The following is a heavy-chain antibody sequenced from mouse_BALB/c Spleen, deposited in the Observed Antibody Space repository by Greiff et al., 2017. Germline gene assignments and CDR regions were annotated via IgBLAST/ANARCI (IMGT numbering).Heavy chain of an antibody. CDR2: INPSTGYT. D-gene: IGHD1-1*01. Sequence: QVQLQQSGAELAKPGASVKMSCKASGYTFTSYWMHWVKQRPGQGLEWIGYINPSTGYTEYNQKFKDKATLTADKSSSTAYMQLSSLTSEDSAVYYCARSLHYYGSSYGAMDYWGQGTSVTVSS. CDR3: ARSLHYYGSSYGAMDY. CDR1: GYTFTSYW. V-gene: IGHV1-7*01. J-gene: IGHJ4*01.